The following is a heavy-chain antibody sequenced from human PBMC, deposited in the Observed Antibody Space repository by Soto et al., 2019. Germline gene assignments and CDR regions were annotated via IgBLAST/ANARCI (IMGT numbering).Heavy chain of an antibody. CDR2: IIPIFGTA. Sequence: GASVKVSCKASGGTFSSYAISWVRQAPGQGLEWMGGIIPIFGTANYAQKFQGRVTITADESTSTAYMELSSLRSEDTAVYYCARFLAKQQQPLGFDPWGQGTLVTVSS. V-gene: IGHV1-69*13. D-gene: IGHD6-13*01. CDR3: ARFLAKQQQPLGFDP. CDR1: GGTFSSYA. J-gene: IGHJ5*02.